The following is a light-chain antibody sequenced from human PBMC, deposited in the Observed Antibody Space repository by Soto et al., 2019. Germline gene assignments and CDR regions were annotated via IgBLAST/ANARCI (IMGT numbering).Light chain of an antibody. V-gene: IGLV1-40*01. Sequence: QLVLTQPPSVSGAPGQRVTISCTGSSSNIGAGYDVHWYQHLPGTAPKLVVYGYNNRPSGVPDRFSGSKSGTSASLAITGLQAEDEADYYCQSDDSSLGGFFVFGTGTKLTVL. CDR2: GYN. J-gene: IGLJ1*01. CDR3: QSDDSSLGGFFV. CDR1: SSNIGAGYD.